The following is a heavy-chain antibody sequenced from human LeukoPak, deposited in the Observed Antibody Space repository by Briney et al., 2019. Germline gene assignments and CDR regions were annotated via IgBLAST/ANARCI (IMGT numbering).Heavy chain of an antibody. Sequence: SETLSLTCTVSGDSVSRSSYYWTWIRQPPGKGLEWIGYIYYIGSTNYNPSLRSRLTMSVDTSKNQFSLRLSSVIAADTAVYYCARHYDSTGSFDYWGQGTLVTVSS. J-gene: IGHJ4*02. CDR2: IYYIGST. D-gene: IGHD3-22*01. CDR1: GDSVSRSSYY. CDR3: ARHYDSTGSFDY. V-gene: IGHV4-61*01.